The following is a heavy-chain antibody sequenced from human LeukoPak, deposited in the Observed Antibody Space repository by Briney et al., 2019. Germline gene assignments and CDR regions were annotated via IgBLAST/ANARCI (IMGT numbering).Heavy chain of an antibody. Sequence: PGGSPRLSCAASGFTFSNAWMSWVRQAPGKGLEWVGRIKSKTDGGTTDYAAPVKGRFTISRDDSKNTLYLQMNSLKTEDTAVYYCTTDRYDSSGYYYVKAFDIWGQGTMVTVSS. CDR1: GFTFSNAW. CDR3: TTDRYDSSGYYYVKAFDI. J-gene: IGHJ3*02. D-gene: IGHD3-22*01. V-gene: IGHV3-15*01. CDR2: IKSKTDGGTT.